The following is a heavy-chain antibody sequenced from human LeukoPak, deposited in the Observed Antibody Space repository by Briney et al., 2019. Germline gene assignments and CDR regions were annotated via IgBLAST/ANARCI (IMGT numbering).Heavy chain of an antibody. J-gene: IGHJ4*02. CDR2: ISRSGST. CDR1: GDSIRTGEHS. CDR3: ARVREAYDYGDYFDY. V-gene: IGHV4-30-2*01. D-gene: IGHD4-17*01. Sequence: SETLSLTCAVSGDSIRTGEHSWSWIRQPPGKGLEWIGYISRSGSTYYNPSLKSRVTMSVDRSRNQFSLKLSSVTAADTAVYYCARVREAYDYGDYFDYWGLGTLVTVSS.